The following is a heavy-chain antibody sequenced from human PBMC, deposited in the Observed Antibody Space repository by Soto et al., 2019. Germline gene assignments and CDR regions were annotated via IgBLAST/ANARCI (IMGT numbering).Heavy chain of an antibody. D-gene: IGHD6-19*01. CDR3: ARDRSGWYDAFDI. CDR1: GFTFSSYW. V-gene: IGHV3-7*01. Sequence: HPGGSLRLSCAASGFTFSSYWMSWVRQAPGKGLEWVANIKQDGSEKYYVDSVKGRFTISRDNAKNSLYLQMNSLRAEDTAVYYCARDRSGWYDAFDIWGQGTMVTVS. CDR2: IKQDGSEK. J-gene: IGHJ3*02.